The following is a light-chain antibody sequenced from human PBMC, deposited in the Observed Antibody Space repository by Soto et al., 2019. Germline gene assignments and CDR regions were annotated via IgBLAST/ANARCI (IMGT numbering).Light chain of an antibody. CDR3: QQVDSYPRT. V-gene: IGKV1-9*01. Sequence: QLTQSPASLSTFGGDRVTVNCRASQGIGTYLVWYQQKSGKAPTVLIYASSTLQSGVPSRFSGSGSGTDFSLTIRSLHPEDVATYYCQQVDSYPRTFGQGTKVDIK. J-gene: IGKJ1*01. CDR1: QGIGTY. CDR2: ASS.